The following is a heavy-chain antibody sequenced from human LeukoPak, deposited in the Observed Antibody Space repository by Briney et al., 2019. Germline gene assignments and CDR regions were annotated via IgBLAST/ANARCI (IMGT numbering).Heavy chain of an antibody. V-gene: IGHV3-30*04. D-gene: IGHD1-1*01. CDR2: ISYDGSSK. CDR3: AKDLDWNDAFDI. Sequence: GGSLRLSCAASGFTFSSYAMHWVRQAPGKGLEWVAVISYDGSSKYYADSVKGRFTISRDNSKNTLYLQMNSLRAEDTAVYYCAKDLDWNDAFDIWGQGTMVTVSS. J-gene: IGHJ3*02. CDR1: GFTFSSYA.